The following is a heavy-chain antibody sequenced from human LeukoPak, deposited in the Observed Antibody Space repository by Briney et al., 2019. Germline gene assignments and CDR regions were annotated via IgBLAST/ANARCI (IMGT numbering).Heavy chain of an antibody. D-gene: IGHD3-10*01. CDR2: FYSGGST. V-gene: IGHV3-66*01. CDR1: GFNFNNYW. Sequence: GGSLRLSCAASGFNFNNYWMSWVRQAPGKGLEWVSIFYSGGSTYYADSVKGRFTISRDNSKNTLYLQMNSLRAEDTAVYYCARVHYGYYFDYWGQGTLVTASS. CDR3: ARVHYGYYFDY. J-gene: IGHJ4*02.